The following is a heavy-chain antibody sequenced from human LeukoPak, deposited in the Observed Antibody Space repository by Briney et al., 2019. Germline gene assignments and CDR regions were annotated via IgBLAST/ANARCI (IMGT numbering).Heavy chain of an antibody. J-gene: IGHJ3*02. Sequence: KSSETLSLTCAVSGGSISSSNWWRWVRQPPGKGLEWIGEIYHSGSTNYNPSLKSRVTISVDKSKNQFSLKLCSVTAADTAVYYCARMVRGVITRDAFDIWGQGTMVTVSS. CDR3: ARMVRGVITRDAFDI. D-gene: IGHD3-10*01. CDR1: GGSISSSNW. V-gene: IGHV4-4*02. CDR2: IYHSGST.